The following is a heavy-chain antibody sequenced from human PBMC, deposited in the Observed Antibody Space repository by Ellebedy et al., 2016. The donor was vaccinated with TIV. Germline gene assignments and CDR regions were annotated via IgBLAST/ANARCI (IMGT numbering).Heavy chain of an antibody. Sequence: GESLKISCAASGFTFTQYWLHWVRHAPGKGPVWVSRINSDGSSKTYADSVKGRFNISRDNAKNTLYLQMNSLRAEDTAVYYCARAGSSGWEAYFDLWGRGTLVTVSS. CDR3: ARAGSSGWEAYFDL. V-gene: IGHV3-74*01. J-gene: IGHJ2*01. CDR1: GFTFTQYW. CDR2: INSDGSSK. D-gene: IGHD6-19*01.